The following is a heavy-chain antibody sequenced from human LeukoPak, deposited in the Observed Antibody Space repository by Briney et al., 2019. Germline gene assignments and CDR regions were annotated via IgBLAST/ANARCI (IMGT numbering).Heavy chain of an antibody. CDR2: ISASGTAL. V-gene: IGHV3-48*02. CDR1: GFTFSSYS. D-gene: IGHD1-26*01. Sequence: GGSLRLSCAASGFTFSSYSMNWVRQAPGKGLEWVSHISASGTALFYADSVEGRFTISRDNAMYSLYLLMNSLRHEDTAVYYCASSGSYRFGYWGQGSLVTVSS. J-gene: IGHJ4*02. CDR3: ASSGSYRFGY.